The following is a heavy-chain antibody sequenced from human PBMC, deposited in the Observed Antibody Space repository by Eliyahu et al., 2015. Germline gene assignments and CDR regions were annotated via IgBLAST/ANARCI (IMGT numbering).Heavy chain of an antibody. D-gene: IGHD3-9*01. CDR3: ARMRACCSYYDILTGYPYAFDI. J-gene: IGHJ3*02. CDR1: GFSLSNARMG. Sequence: QVTLKESGPVLVKPTETLTLTCTVSGFSLSNARMGVSWIRQPPGKALEWLAHIFSNDEKSYSTSLKSRLTISKDTSKSQVVLTMTNMDPVDTATYYCARMRACCSYYDILTGYPYAFDIWGQGTMVTVSS. V-gene: IGHV2-26*01. CDR2: IFSNDEK.